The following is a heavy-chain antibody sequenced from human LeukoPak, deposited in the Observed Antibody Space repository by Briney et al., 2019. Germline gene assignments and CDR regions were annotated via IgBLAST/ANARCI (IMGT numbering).Heavy chain of an antibody. D-gene: IGHD6-13*01. Sequence: GGSLRLSCAASGFTFSSYWMHWVRRAPGKGLVWVSRINSDGSSTSYADSVKGRFTTSRDNAKNPLDLQMNSLKVEDTAVYYCATPAAGPGAEYSLYWGQGTLVIVSS. V-gene: IGHV3-74*01. J-gene: IGHJ1*01. CDR1: GFTFSSYW. CDR3: ATPAAGPGAEYSLY. CDR2: INSDGSST.